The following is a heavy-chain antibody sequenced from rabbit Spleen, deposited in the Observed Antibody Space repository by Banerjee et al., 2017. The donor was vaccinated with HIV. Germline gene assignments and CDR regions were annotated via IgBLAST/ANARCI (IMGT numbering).Heavy chain of an antibody. D-gene: IGHD4-2*01. CDR1: GFDLSSYG. CDR2: IDPIFGIT. J-gene: IGHJ4*01. V-gene: IGHV1S47*01. Sequence: QEQLKETGGGLVQPGGSLTLSCKASGFDLSSYGVSWVRQAPGKGLEWIGYIDPIFGITYYANWVNGRFSISRENAQNTVFLQMTSLTAADTAPYVCARDPAGYVGFGYISYLDLWGQGTLVTVS. CDR3: ARDPAGYVGFGYISYLDL.